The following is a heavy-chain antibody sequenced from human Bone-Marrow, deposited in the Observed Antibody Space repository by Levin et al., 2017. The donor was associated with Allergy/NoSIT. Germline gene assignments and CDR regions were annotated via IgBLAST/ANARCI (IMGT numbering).Heavy chain of an antibody. CDR1: GFTFSSYG. CDR2: ILYDGSNK. CDR3: AKGLSGYYSNQFDY. J-gene: IGHJ4*02. V-gene: IGHV3-30*18. D-gene: IGHD3-3*01. Sequence: GGSLRLSCAASGFTFSSYGMHWVRQAPGKGLEWVAVILYDGSNKYYGDSVKGRFTISRDNSKNTLYLQMNSLRAEDTAVYYCAKGLSGYYSNQFDYWGQGTLVSVSS.